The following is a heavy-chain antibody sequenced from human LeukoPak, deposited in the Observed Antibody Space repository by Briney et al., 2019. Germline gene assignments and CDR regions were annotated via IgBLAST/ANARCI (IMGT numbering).Heavy chain of an antibody. J-gene: IGHJ4*02. CDR1: GYSLTNYY. V-gene: IGHV1-46*01. Sequence: ASVKVSCKAFGYSLTNYYVHWVRQAPGQGLEWMGEINPSGGSTSYAQKFQGRITVTRDTYTNTVYMDLSSLRSEDTATYYRARGGPTTRIGAGRFDYWGQGSLLTVAS. CDR2: INPSGGST. CDR3: ARGGPTTRIGAGRFDY. D-gene: IGHD5-12*01.